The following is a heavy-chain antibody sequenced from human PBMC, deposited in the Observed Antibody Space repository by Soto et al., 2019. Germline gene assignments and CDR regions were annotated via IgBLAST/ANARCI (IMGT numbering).Heavy chain of an antibody. CDR1: GFTFSSYA. CDR2: VSGSGGST. D-gene: IGHD3-16*01. J-gene: IGHJ4*02. Sequence: PGGSLRLSCAASGFTFSSYAMSWVRRAPGEGLEWVSVVSGSGGSTYYAESVKGRVTISRDNSKNTLYLQMTSLSAADTAVYYCSEGIARGEVLMGEGVPAVRDDYWGQGALVTVSS. V-gene: IGHV3-23*01. CDR3: SEGIARGEVLMGEGVPAVRDDY.